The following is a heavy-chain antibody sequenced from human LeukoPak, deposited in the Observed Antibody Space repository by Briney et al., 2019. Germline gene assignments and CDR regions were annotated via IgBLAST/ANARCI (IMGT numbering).Heavy chain of an antibody. CDR1: GYSFANSW. V-gene: IGHV5-51*01. J-gene: IGHJ3*01. CDR2: IITDDSDI. D-gene: IGHD3-10*02. CDR3: ARRGAPITLFHDSFDL. Sequence: AESLKISCKGSGYSFANSWIGWVRQMPGRGLEWVGLIITDDSDIRYSPSFQGQVIISTDKAISTVYLQSSSLKASDTATYYCARRGAPITLFHDSFDLWGPGTMVTVTS.